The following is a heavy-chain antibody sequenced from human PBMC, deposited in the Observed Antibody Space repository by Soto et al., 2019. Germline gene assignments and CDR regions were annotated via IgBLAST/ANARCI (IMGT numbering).Heavy chain of an antibody. D-gene: IGHD2-15*01. CDR3: AREVQPLDATGGDWFDS. V-gene: IGHV3-11*06. J-gene: IGHJ5*01. CDR2: ISGGSSCT. CDR1: GFTFSDYY. Sequence: QVQLVESGGGLVKPGVSLRLSCAASGFTFSDYYMTWIRQAPGKGLEWVSYISGGSSCTNYADSVKGRFTISRDNAKNSLSLQMTSLRAEDTAVYYCAREVQPLDATGGDWFDSWGQGTLVTVSA.